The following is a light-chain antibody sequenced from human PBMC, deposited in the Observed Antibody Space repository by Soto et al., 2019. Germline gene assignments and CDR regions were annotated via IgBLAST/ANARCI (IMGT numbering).Light chain of an antibody. Sequence: QSALTQPPSASGSPGQSVTISCTGTSSDVGGYNYVSWYQQHPGKAPKLMIYEVIKRPSGVPDRFSGSKSGNTASLTVSGLQAEDEADYYCSSYAGSNKPFVFGTGTKLTVL. CDR2: EVI. CDR3: SSYAGSNKPFV. V-gene: IGLV2-8*01. J-gene: IGLJ1*01. CDR1: SSDVGGYNY.